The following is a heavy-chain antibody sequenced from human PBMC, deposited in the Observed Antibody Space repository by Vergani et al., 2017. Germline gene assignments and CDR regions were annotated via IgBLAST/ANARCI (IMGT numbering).Heavy chain of an antibody. V-gene: IGHV1-46*01. CDR3: ARDASGSYYPNWFDP. Sequence: QVQLVQSGAEVKKPGASVKVSCKASGYTFTSYYMHWVRQAPGQGLEWMGIINPSGGSTSYAQKFQGRVTMSRDTSTSTVYMELRSLRSEDTAVYYCARDASGSYYPNWFDPWGQGTLVTVSS. D-gene: IGHD1-26*01. CDR2: INPSGGST. J-gene: IGHJ5*02. CDR1: GYTFTSYY.